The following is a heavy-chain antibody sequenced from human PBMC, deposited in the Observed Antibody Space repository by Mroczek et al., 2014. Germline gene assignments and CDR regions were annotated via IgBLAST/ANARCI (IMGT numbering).Heavy chain of an antibody. CDR3: ARGRPIYYYYYMDV. CDR1: GGSFSGYY. V-gene: IGHV4-34*01. Sequence: QVQLQQWGAGLLKPSETLSLTCAVYGGSFSGYYWSWIRQPPGKGLEWIGEINHSGSTNYNPSLKSRVTISVDTSKNQFSLKLSSVTAADTAVYYCARGRPIYYYYYMDVWGKGTTVTVSS. J-gene: IGHJ6*03. CDR2: INHSGST.